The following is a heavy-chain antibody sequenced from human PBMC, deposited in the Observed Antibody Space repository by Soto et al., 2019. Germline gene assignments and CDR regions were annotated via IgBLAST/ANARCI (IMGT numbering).Heavy chain of an antibody. Sequence: QVQLVQSGAEVKKPGASVKVSCKASGYTFTSYGISWVRQAPGQGLEWMGWISAYNGNTNYAQKLQGRVTMTTDTSTSTAYMELRSLGSDDTAVYYCARVIVSYQYSSGWPTDYWGQGTLVTVSS. J-gene: IGHJ4*02. CDR3: ARVIVSYQYSSGWPTDY. D-gene: IGHD6-19*01. CDR2: ISAYNGNT. V-gene: IGHV1-18*01. CDR1: GYTFTSYG.